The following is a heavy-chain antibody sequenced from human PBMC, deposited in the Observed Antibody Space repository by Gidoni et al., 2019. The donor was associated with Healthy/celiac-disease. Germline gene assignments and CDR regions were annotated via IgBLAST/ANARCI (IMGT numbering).Heavy chain of an antibody. CDR1: GVSISSSSYY. V-gene: IGHV4-39*07. Sequence: QLQLQESGPGLVKPSETLSLTCTVSGVSISSSSYYWGWIRQPPGKGRDGIGSIYYSGSTSYNPSLMSRVTISVDTSKNQFSLKLSSVTAADTAVYYCASLYGDYNSYYYGMDVWGQGTTVTVSS. J-gene: IGHJ6*02. CDR3: ASLYGDYNSYYYGMDV. CDR2: IYYSGST. D-gene: IGHD4-17*01.